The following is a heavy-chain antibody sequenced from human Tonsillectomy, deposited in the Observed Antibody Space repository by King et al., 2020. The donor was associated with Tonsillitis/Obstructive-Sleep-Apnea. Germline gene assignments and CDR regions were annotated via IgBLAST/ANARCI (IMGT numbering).Heavy chain of an antibody. J-gene: IGHJ6*03. CDR3: AKVSWSGYSFRYYYMDV. CDR1: GFTFDDYA. Sequence: VQLVESGGGVVQPGGSLRLSCAASGFTFDDYAMHWVRQAPGKGLEWVSLISGDGGSTYYADSVKGRFTISRDNSKNSLYLQMNSLRTVDTALYYCAKVSWSGYSFRYYYMDVWGKGTTVTVSS. D-gene: IGHD3-3*01. CDR2: ISGDGGST. V-gene: IGHV3-43*02.